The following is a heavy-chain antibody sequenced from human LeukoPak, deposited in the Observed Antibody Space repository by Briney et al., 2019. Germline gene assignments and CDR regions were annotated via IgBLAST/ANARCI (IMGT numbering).Heavy chain of an antibody. CDR3: ANYGAARDRDWMNFDF. V-gene: IGHV3-23*01. D-gene: IGHD2-21*02. CDR2: MSGSGGST. J-gene: IGHJ4*02. CDR1: GFTFSSYG. Sequence: QPGGTLRLSCAASGFTFSSYGMSWVRQAPGKGLEWVSGMSGSGGSTYYADSVKGRFTISRDNSKNTLYLQMNSLRAEDTAVYYCANYGAARDRDWMNFDFWGQGTLVTVSS.